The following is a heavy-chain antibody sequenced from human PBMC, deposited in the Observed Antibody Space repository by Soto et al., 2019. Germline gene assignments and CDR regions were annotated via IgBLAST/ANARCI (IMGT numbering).Heavy chain of an antibody. CDR3: ARDFGDGYLNGMDV. V-gene: IGHV3-33*01. CDR1: GFTFSSYG. J-gene: IGHJ6*02. CDR2: IWYDGSNK. D-gene: IGHD3-3*01. Sequence: GGSLRLSCAASGFTFSSYGMHWVRQAPGKGLEWVAVIWYDGSNKYYADSVKGRFTISRDNSKNTLYLQMNSLRAEDTAVYYCARDFGDGYLNGMDVWGQGTTVTVSS.